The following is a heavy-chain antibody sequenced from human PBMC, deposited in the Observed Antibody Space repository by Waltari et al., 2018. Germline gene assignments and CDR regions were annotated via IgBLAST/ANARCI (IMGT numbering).Heavy chain of an antibody. CDR2: IRRKAYGETT. J-gene: IGHJ5*02. CDR1: GFTFVDYS. V-gene: IGHV3-49*04. CDR3: ARDLMYGEHPLFDR. D-gene: IGHD4-17*01. Sequence: DVQLAESGGGLVQPGRSLRLSCTTSGFTFVDYSMNWVRQAPGQGLECVGFIRRKAYGETTDYAAYVRGRFTISRDESKSIAYLQMNSLKTEDTAIYFCARDLMYGEHPLFDRWGQGTLVTVSS.